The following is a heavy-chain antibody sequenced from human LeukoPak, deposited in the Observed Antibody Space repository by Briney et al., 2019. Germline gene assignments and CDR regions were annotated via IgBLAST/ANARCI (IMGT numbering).Heavy chain of an antibody. V-gene: IGHV3-15*01. Sequence: PGGSLRLSCAASGFTFSNAWMSWVRQAPGKGLEWVGRIKSKTDGGTADYAAPVKGRFTISRDDSKNTLYPQMDSLKTEDTAVYYCTGRYCSTTSCSGFDYWGQGTLVTVSS. D-gene: IGHD2-2*01. CDR2: IKSKTDGGTA. J-gene: IGHJ4*02. CDR3: TGRYCSTTSCSGFDY. CDR1: GFTFSNAW.